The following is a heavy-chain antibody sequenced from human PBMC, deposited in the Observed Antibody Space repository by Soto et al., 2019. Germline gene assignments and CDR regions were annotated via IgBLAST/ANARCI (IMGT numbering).Heavy chain of an antibody. CDR2: ISTYNGNT. D-gene: IGHD2-15*01. V-gene: IGHV1-18*01. J-gene: IGHJ5*02. CDR1: GYTFSSYD. CDR3: ARGFRVAATRWWFDP. Sequence: APVKVSCKASGYTFSSYDISWVRQAPGQGLEWMGWISTYNGNTNYAQKLQGRVTMTTDTSTSTAYMELRSLRSDDTAVYYCARGFRVAATRWWFDPWGQGTLVTGSS.